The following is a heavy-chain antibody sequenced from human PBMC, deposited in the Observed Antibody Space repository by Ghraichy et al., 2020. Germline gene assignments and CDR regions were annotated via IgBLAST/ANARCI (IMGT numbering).Heavy chain of an antibody. Sequence: GESLNISCKGSGYSFSNYWIDWVRQMPGKGLEWMGIIYSGDSDTRYSPSFEGQVTISADKSINTAYLQWSSLKASDTAMYYCARLGAYSGSGSSLVHDYGMDVWGQGTTVTVS. CDR2: IYSGDSDT. J-gene: IGHJ6*02. CDR1: GYSFSNYW. V-gene: IGHV5-51*01. D-gene: IGHD3-10*01. CDR3: ARLGAYSGSGSSLVHDYGMDV.